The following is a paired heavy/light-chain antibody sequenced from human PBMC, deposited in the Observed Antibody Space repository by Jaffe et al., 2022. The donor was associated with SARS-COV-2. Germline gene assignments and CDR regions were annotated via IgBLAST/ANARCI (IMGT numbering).Heavy chain of an antibody. CDR3: ARGLDIALFPAVDP. D-gene: IGHD5-12*01. Sequence: EVQLVESGGGLVQPGGSLRLSCAASGFTVSGTYMIWVRQAPGKGLECVSVIYSGGATFSVDSVRGRFIISRDNSKNTLFLQMNNLRPEDTAVYYCARGLDIALFPAVDPWGQGTLVTVAS. J-gene: IGHJ5*02. CDR1: GFTVSGTY. CDR2: IYSGGAT. V-gene: IGHV3-66*02.
Light chain of an antibody. V-gene: IGLV1-40*01. CDR1: SSNIGAGYD. CDR3: QSYDSSLGGV. Sequence: QSVLTQPPSVSGAPGQRVTISCTGSSSNIGAGYDVHWYQQLPGTAPKLLIYGNSNRPSGVPDRFSGSKSGTSASLAITGLQAEDEADYYCQSYDSSLGGVFGGGTKLTVL. J-gene: IGLJ3*02. CDR2: GNS.